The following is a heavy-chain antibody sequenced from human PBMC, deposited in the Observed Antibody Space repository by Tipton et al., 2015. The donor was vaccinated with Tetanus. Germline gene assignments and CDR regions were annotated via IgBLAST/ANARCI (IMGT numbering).Heavy chain of an antibody. CDR3: ARDQLLEWTYCDY. CDR2: IYYSGST. J-gene: IGHJ4*02. Sequence: TLSLTCTVSGGSISSGGYYWSWIRQHPGKGLEWIGYIYYSGSTYYNPSLKSRVTISVDTSKNQFSLKLSSVTAADTAVYYCARDQLLEWTYCDYWGQGTLVTVSS. CDR1: GGSISSGGYY. V-gene: IGHV4-31*03. D-gene: IGHD3-3*01.